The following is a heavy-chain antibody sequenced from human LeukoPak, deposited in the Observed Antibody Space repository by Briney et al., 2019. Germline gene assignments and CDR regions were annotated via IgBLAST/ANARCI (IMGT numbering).Heavy chain of an antibody. J-gene: IGHJ4*02. CDR2: IIPIFGTA. CDR1: RGTFSSYA. V-gene: IGHV1-69*05. Sequence: ASVKVSCKASRGTFSSYAISWVRQAPGQGLEWMGRIIPIFGTANYAQKFQGRVTITTDESTSTAYMELSSLRSEDTAVYYCARDGAVYPYYDFWSGEHWGQGTLVTVSS. CDR3: ARDGAVYPYYDFWSGEH. D-gene: IGHD3-3*01.